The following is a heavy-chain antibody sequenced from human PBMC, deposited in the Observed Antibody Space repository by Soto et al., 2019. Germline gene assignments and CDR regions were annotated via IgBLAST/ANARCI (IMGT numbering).Heavy chain of an antibody. V-gene: IGHV2-5*02. D-gene: IGHD7-27*01. CDR2: IYWDDDK. CDR1: GFSLSTSGVG. J-gene: IGHJ3*02. CDR3: AHRRLTGEPDDAFDI. Sequence: QITLKESGPTLVKHTQTLTLTCTFSGFSLSTSGVGVGWIRQPPGKALEWLALIYWDDDKRYSPSLKSRLTITKDTSKNQVVLTMTNMDPVDTATYYCAHRRLTGEPDDAFDIWGQGTMVTVSS.